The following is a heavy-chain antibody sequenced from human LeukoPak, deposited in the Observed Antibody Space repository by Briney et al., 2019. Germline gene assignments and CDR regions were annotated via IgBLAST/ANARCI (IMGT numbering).Heavy chain of an antibody. V-gene: IGHV4-39*07. D-gene: IGHD1-14*01. CDR2: IYYSGST. Sequence: TSETLSLTCTVSGGSISSSSYYWGWIRQPPGKGLEWIGSIYYSGSTYYNPSLKSRVTISVDTSKNQFSLKLSSVTAADTAVYYCARDTPMTGGVEAFDIWGQGTMVTVSS. CDR3: ARDTPMTGGVEAFDI. CDR1: GGSISSSSYY. J-gene: IGHJ3*02.